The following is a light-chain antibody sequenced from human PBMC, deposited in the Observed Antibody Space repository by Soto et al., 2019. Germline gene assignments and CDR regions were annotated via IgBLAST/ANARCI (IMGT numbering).Light chain of an antibody. CDR2: DAS. V-gene: IGKV1-5*01. CDR1: QSISGW. CDR3: QQYESYPLT. Sequence: DIQMTQSPSTLSASVGDRVSITCRASQSISGWLARYQQKPGNAPKLLIYDASYLENGVPSRFSGSGSGTEFTLTITTLQPDDFATYYCQQYESYPLTFGGGTKVESK. J-gene: IGKJ4*01.